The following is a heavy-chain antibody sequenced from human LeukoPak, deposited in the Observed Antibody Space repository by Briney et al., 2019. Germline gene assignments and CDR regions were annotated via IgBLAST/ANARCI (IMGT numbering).Heavy chain of an antibody. Sequence: SSETLSLTCAVYGESFSGYYWTWISQSPGMGLEWIGEINHSGSTNYNPSLKSRVTISVDTSKNQFSLKLRSVTAADTAVYYCARPLSVVVIAIAYWGQGTLVTVSS. D-gene: IGHD2-21*01. J-gene: IGHJ4*02. CDR1: GESFSGYY. CDR3: ARPLSVVVIAIAY. CDR2: INHSGST. V-gene: IGHV4-34*01.